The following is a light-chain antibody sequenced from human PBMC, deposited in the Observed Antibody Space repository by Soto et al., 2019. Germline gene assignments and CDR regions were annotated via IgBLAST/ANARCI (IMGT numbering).Light chain of an antibody. CDR2: GAS. CDR3: HQYGSSPAT. CDR1: QFIGSIY. Sequence: EIVLTQSPGTLSLSPGERATLSCRASQFIGSIYLAWYQQKVGQAPRLLIYGASSRATGIPDRFSGSGSGTDFTLTISRLEPEDFAVYYCHQYGSSPATFGQGTKVDIK. J-gene: IGKJ1*01. V-gene: IGKV3-20*01.